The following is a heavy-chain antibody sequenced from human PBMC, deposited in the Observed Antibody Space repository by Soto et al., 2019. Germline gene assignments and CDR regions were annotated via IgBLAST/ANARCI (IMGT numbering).Heavy chain of an antibody. D-gene: IGHD2-2*01. CDR3: AHQQGDIVVVPAAFAHLDY. CDR1: GFSLSTSGEG. CDR2: IYWNDGK. J-gene: IGHJ4*02. Sequence: SGPTLGKPAQTLRLTCTFSGFSLSTSGEGVGWIRQPPGKALEWLALIYWNDGKRYTPSLKSRLTITKDTSKNQVVLTMTNVDPVDTATYYCAHQQGDIVVVPAAFAHLDYWGQGTLVTVSS. V-gene: IGHV2-5*01.